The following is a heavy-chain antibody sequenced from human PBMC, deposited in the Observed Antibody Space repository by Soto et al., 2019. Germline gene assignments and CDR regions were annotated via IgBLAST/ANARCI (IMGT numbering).Heavy chain of an antibody. V-gene: IGHV1-69*01. CDR2: IITIFDTA. D-gene: IGHD1-26*01. J-gene: IGHJ5*02. CDR1: GGPFSSYA. Sequence: QVQLVQSGAEVKKPGSSVKVSCKASGGPFSSYAISWVRQAPGQGLEWMGGIITIFDTANYAQKFQGRVTITADESTSTAYMELSSLRSEDTAVYYCARALSGSYSWGVLENWFDPWGLGTLVTVSS. CDR3: ARALSGSYSWGVLENWFDP.